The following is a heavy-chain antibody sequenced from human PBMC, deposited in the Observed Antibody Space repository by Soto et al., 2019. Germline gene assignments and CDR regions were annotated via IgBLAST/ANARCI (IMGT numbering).Heavy chain of an antibody. D-gene: IGHD6-19*01. CDR1: GFTFSSYA. CDR2: ISGSGGST. CDR3: ARRSSGWYFDY. V-gene: IGHV3-23*01. J-gene: IGHJ4*02. Sequence: EVQVLESGGGLVQPGGSLRLSCAASGFTFSSYAMNWVRQAPGKGLEWVSVISGSGGSTYYADSVKGRFTISRDSSKNTLYLQMNRLRAEDTAVYYCARRSSGWYFDYWGQGTLVTVSS.